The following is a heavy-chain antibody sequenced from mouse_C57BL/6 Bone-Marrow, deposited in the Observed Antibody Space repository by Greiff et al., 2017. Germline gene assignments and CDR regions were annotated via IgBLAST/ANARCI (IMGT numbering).Heavy chain of an antibody. D-gene: IGHD1-1*01. CDR3: ARSPITTVVAPGFAY. CDR1: GYAFSSSW. J-gene: IGHJ3*01. Sequence: VQLQQSGPELVKPGASVKISCKASGYAFSSSWMNWVKQRPGKGLEWIGRIYPGDGDTNYNGKFKGKATLTADKSSSTAYMQLSSLTSEDSAVYFCARSPITTVVAPGFAYWGQGTLVTVSA. V-gene: IGHV1-82*01. CDR2: IYPGDGDT.